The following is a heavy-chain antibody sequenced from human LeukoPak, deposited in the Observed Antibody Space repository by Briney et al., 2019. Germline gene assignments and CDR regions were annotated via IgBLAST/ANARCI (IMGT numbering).Heavy chain of an antibody. CDR1: GDSVSSDRAA. CDR2: TYFRSKWYN. Sequence: SQTLSLTCAISGDSVSSDRAAWNWIRQSPSRGLEWLGRTYFRSKWYNDHALSVKSRITINPDTSKNQFSLQLNSVTPEDTAVYYCAREASSSSSYDYWGQGTLVTVSS. D-gene: IGHD6-6*01. V-gene: IGHV6-1*01. CDR3: AREASSSSSYDY. J-gene: IGHJ4*02.